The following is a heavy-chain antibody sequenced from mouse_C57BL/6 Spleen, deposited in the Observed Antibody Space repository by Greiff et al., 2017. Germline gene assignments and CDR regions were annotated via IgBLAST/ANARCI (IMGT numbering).Heavy chain of an antibody. V-gene: IGHV5-6*01. D-gene: IGHD1-1*01. J-gene: IGHJ4*01. CDR3: AREVTTVVENYAMDY. Sequence: EVTLVESGGDLVKPGGSLKLSCAASGFTFSSYAMSWVRQTPDKRLEWVATISSGGSYTYYPDSVKGRFTISRDNAKNTRYLQMSSLKSEDTAMYYCAREVTTVVENYAMDYWGQGTSVTVSS. CDR2: ISSGGSYT. CDR1: GFTFSSYA.